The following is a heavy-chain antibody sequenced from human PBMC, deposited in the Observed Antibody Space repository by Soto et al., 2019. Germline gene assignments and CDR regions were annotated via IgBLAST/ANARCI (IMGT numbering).Heavy chain of an antibody. CDR2: IYPGDSGT. J-gene: IGHJ4*02. V-gene: IGHV5-51*01. CDR1: GDSFTSYW. Sequence: EALKISCKGSGDSFTSYWICWVRQKPRKGLEWMVSIYPGDSGTRYSPSFQGQVTISADKSISTAYLQLSSLKASETAMYYCATYCSGGNCYGGFDYWGQGTLVTVSS. D-gene: IGHD2-15*01. CDR3: ATYCSGGNCYGGFDY.